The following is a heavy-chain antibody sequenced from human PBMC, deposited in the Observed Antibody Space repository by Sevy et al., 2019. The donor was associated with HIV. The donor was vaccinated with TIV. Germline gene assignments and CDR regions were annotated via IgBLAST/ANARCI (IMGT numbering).Heavy chain of an antibody. CDR1: GFIFSGYA. Sequence: GGSLRLSCAASGFIFSGYAMTWVRQRPGRGLERVSGISGSGGSTYYADSVKGRFTISRDNSKNTLDLQMNSLRAEDTAVYYRASRGIVGVTGFDYWGQGTLVTVSS. CDR2: ISGSGGST. CDR3: ASRGIVGVTGFDY. D-gene: IGHD1-26*01. J-gene: IGHJ4*02. V-gene: IGHV3-23*01.